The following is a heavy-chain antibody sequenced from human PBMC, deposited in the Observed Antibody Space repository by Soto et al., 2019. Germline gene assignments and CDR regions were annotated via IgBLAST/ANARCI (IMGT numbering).Heavy chain of an antibody. CDR2: IYYSGST. Sequence: SETLSLTCTVSGGSISSGGYYWSWIRQHPGKGLEWIGYIYYSGSTYYNPSLKSRVTISVDASKNQFSLKLSSVTAADTAVYYCARVSKNYYDSSGYYSSFDYWGQGTLVTVSS. V-gene: IGHV4-31*03. D-gene: IGHD3-22*01. CDR1: GGSISSGGYY. CDR3: ARVSKNYYDSSGYYSSFDY. J-gene: IGHJ4*02.